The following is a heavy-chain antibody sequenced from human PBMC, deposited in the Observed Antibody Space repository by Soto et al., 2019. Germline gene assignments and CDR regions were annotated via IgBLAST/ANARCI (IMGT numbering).Heavy chain of an antibody. CDR1: GFTFDDYA. J-gene: IGHJ6*03. CDR3: AKGGNEGDYHYYYYMDV. D-gene: IGHD3-16*01. CDR2: ISWNSGSI. V-gene: IGHV3-9*01. Sequence: EVQLVESGGGLVQPGRSLRLSCAASGFTFDDYAMHWVRQAPGKGLEWVSGISWNSGSIGYADSVKGRFTISRDNAKNSLYLQMNSLRAEDTALYYCAKGGNEGDYHYYYYMDVWGKGTTVTVSS.